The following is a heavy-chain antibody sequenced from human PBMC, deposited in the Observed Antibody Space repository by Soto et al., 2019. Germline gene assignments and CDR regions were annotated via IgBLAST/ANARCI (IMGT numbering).Heavy chain of an antibody. J-gene: IGHJ4*02. V-gene: IGHV3-15*01. CDR1: GFTFSNAW. CDR3: TTELPDDNYVWGSYAN. D-gene: IGHD3-16*01. CDR2: IKSKTDGGTT. Sequence: EVQLVESGGGLVKPGGSLRLSCAASGFTFSNAWMSWVRQAPGKGLEWVGRIKSKTDGGTTDYAAPVKGRFTISRDDSKNTLYLQMNSLKTEDTAVYYCTTELPDDNYVWGSYANWGQGTLVTVSS.